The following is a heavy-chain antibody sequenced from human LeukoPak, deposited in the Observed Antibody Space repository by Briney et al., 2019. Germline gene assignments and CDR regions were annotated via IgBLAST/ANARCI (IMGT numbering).Heavy chain of an antibody. CDR3: AKDRIAVAAGPDY. D-gene: IGHD6-19*01. CDR1: GFTFSSYG. Sequence: GGSLRLSCAASGFTFSSYGMHWVRQAPGKGLERVAVISYDGSNKYYADSVKGRFTISRDNSKNTLYLQMNSLRAEDTAVYYCAKDRIAVAAGPDYWGQGTLVTVSS. V-gene: IGHV3-30*18. J-gene: IGHJ4*02. CDR2: ISYDGSNK.